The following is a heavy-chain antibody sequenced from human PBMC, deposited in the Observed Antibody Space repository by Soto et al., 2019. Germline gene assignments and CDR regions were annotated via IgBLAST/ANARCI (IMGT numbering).Heavy chain of an antibody. CDR1: GGSFSGYY. CDR2: INHSGST. J-gene: IGHJ4*02. CDR3: ARVQRRSNLPDY. V-gene: IGHV4-34*01. D-gene: IGHD4-4*01. Sequence: QVQLQQWGAGLLKPSETLSLNCAVYGGSFSGYYWSWIRQPPGKGLEWIGEINHSGSTNYNPSLKSRVTISVDTSKNQFSLKLSSVTAADTAVYYCARVQRRSNLPDYWGQGTLVTVSS.